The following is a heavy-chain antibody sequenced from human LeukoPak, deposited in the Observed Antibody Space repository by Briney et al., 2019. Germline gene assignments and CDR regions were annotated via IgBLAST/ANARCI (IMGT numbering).Heavy chain of an antibody. CDR1: GFTFSNYS. CDR3: ARESSHYYDSSGYYY. D-gene: IGHD3-22*01. Sequence: PGGSLRLSCAASGFTFSNYSMNWVRQAPGKGLEWVSYISSSSSTIYYADSVKGRFTISRDNAKNSLYLQMNSLRAEDTAVYYCARESSHYYDSSGYYYWGQGTLVTVSS. J-gene: IGHJ4*02. CDR2: ISSSSSTI. V-gene: IGHV3-48*04.